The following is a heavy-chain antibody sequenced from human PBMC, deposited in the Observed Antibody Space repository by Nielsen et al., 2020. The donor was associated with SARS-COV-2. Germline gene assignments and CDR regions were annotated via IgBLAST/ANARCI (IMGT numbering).Heavy chain of an antibody. CDR1: GYTFTGYY. CDR2: INPNSGGT. D-gene: IGHD3-10*01. Sequence: ASVKVSCKASGYTFTGYYMHWVRQAPGQGLEWMGRINPNSGGTNYAQKFQGRVTMTRDTSISTAYMELSRLRSDDTAVYYCARILRTEFLTHLDYWGQGTLVTVSS. CDR3: ARILRTEFLTHLDY. J-gene: IGHJ4*02. V-gene: IGHV1-2*06.